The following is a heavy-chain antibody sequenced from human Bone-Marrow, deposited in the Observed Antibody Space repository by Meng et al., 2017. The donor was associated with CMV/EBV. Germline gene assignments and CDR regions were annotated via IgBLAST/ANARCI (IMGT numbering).Heavy chain of an antibody. CDR2: IYHSGST. CDR1: GYSISSGHY. V-gene: IGHV4-38-2*02. CDR3: ARGGQGLVTDWFDP. D-gene: IGHD6-19*01. J-gene: IGHJ5*02. Sequence: SETLSLTCTVSGYSISSGHYWGWIRQPPGKGLEWIGSIYHSGSTYYNPSLKSRVPISVDTSKNQFSLMLSSVTSADTAVYYCARGGQGLVTDWFDPWGQGTLVTVSS.